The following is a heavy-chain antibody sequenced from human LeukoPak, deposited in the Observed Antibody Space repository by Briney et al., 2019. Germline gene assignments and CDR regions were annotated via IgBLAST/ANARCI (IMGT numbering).Heavy chain of an antibody. J-gene: IGHJ4*02. V-gene: IGHV4-59*01. CDR2: IYYTEST. CDR1: GGSISSYY. CDR3: ARSDYGSGSYYFDY. Sequence: SETLSLTCTVSGGSISSYYRSWIRQPPGKGLEWIGYIYYTESTNSNPYPKRRVTITVRKSNNQFLLKLITIPAADTAVLYFARSDYGSGSYYFDYWGQGTLVTVSS. D-gene: IGHD3-10*01.